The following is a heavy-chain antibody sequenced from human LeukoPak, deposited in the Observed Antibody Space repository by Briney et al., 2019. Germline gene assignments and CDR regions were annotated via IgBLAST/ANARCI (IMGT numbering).Heavy chain of an antibody. Sequence: SHTLSLTYTVSGPSISSSSYYSGWLRQPPGKGLEWIGSIYYSGSTYYNPSLKSRVTISVDTSKNQFSLKLSSVTAADTAVYYCSRQTAAAGWFDPWGQGTLVTVSS. CDR3: SRQTAAAGWFDP. D-gene: IGHD6-13*01. CDR1: GPSISSSSYY. CDR2: IYYSGST. J-gene: IGHJ5*02. V-gene: IGHV4-39*01.